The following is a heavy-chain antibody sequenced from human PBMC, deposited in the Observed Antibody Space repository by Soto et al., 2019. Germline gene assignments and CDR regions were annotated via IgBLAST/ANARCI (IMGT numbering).Heavy chain of an antibody. CDR1: GFTFSSYA. CDR3: AKRTGGRYFDY. D-gene: IGHD1-26*01. V-gene: IGHV3-23*01. Sequence: EVQLLESGGGLVQPGGSLRLSCAASGFTFSSYAMSWVRQAPGKGLEWVSVISGSGGSTYYADSVKGQFTISRDNSTNTLCVQMKSLRAEDTAVYYWAKRTGGRYFDYRGQGTLVTVSA. CDR2: ISGSGGST. J-gene: IGHJ4*02.